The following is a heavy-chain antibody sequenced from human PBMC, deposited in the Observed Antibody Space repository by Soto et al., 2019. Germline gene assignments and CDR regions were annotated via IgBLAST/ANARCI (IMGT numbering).Heavy chain of an antibody. CDR3: VKDMKWGGMTTIHYFDS. D-gene: IGHD4-17*01. J-gene: IGHJ4*02. CDR2: ISSNSETI. CDR1: GFIADDYA. Sequence: EVELVESGGGLVQPGRSLRLSCEGSGFIADDYAMHWVRQAPGKGLEWVSGISSNSETIIYADSVKGRFTISRDNAKNSLFLQMNSLRPEDTALYYCVKDMKWGGMTTIHYFDSWGQGTVVTVSS. V-gene: IGHV3-9*02.